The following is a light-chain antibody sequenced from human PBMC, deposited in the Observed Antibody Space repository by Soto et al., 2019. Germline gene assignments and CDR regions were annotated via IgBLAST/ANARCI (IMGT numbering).Light chain of an antibody. J-gene: IGKJ1*01. CDR1: QSISSNY. CDR2: DAS. Sequence: EIALTQSPCTLSLSPGERATLSCRASQSISSNYVAWYQQKPGQAPRLLIYDASTRATGIPNRYSGSGSGTDFTLTISRLEPEDFAVFYCQQYGDSPTFGQGTKVDIK. V-gene: IGKV3-20*01. CDR3: QQYGDSPT.